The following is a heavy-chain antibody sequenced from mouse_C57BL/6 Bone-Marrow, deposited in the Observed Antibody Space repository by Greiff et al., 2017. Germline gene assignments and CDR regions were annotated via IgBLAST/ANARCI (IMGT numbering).Heavy chain of an antibody. J-gene: IGHJ2*01. CDR1: GYSITSGYY. CDR3: ARDRARTERACDF. D-gene: IGHD4-1*01. V-gene: IGHV3-6*01. Sequence: EVKLVEPGPGLVKPSQSLSLSCSVSGYSITSGYYWNWIRQFPGNKLEWRGYISYDGSNNYNPSLKNPTSITRDTSKDQFFLKLNSVTTEDTATYYCARDRARTERACDFWGPGTTLTVSS. CDR2: ISYDGSN.